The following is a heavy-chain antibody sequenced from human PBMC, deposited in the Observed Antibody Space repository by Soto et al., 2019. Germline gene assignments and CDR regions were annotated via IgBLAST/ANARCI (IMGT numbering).Heavy chain of an antibody. CDR1: GFSFGVSGVG. CDR3: ARASTYDFDY. D-gene: IGHD4-17*01. V-gene: IGHV2-5*01. CDR2: VFWHDDK. J-gene: IGHJ4*02. Sequence: QITLKESGPTLVKPTQTLTLTCTFSGFSFGVSGVGVGWIRPPPGKALEWLALVFWHDDKRYNPSLRSRRTIPKDAPQNQVVLTMTNMDPLDTATYFCARASTYDFDYWGQGTLVSVSS.